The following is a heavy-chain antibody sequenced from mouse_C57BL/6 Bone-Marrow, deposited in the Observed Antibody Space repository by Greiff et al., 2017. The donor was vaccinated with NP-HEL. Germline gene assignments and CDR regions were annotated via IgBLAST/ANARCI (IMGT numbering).Heavy chain of an antibody. V-gene: IGHV14-4*01. D-gene: IGHD2-12*01. CDR2: IDPENGDT. CDR3: TILYSWDY. J-gene: IGHJ2*01. CDR1: GFNIKDDY. Sequence: DVKLQESGAELVRPGASVKLSCTASGFNIKDDYMHWVKQRPEQGLEWIGWIDPENGDTEYAPKFQGKATITADTSSNTAYLQLSSLTSEDTAVYYCTILYSWDYWGQGTTLTVSS.